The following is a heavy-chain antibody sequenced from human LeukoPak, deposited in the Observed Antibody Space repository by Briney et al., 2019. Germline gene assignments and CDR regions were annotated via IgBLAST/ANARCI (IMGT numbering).Heavy chain of an antibody. D-gene: IGHD6-19*01. CDR1: GYTFTSYD. J-gene: IGHJ4*02. CDR2: MNPNSGNT. V-gene: IGHV1-8*01. Sequence: ASVKVSRKASGYTFTSYDINWVRQATGQGLEWMGWMNPNSGNTGYAQKFQGRVTMTRNTSISTAYMELSSLRSEDTAVYYCARETPGEIAVAANGYFDYWGQGTLVTVSS. CDR3: ARETPGEIAVAANGYFDY.